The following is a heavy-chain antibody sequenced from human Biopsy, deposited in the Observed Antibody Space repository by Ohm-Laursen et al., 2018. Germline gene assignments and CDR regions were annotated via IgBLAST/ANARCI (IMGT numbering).Heavy chain of an antibody. CDR3: AREEDNSGYDYYGMDV. CDR1: GYTFPSYG. V-gene: IGHV1-18*01. CDR2: ISAYNGNR. J-gene: IGHJ6*02. D-gene: IGHD3-22*01. Sequence: ASVKVSCKPSGYTFPSYGISWVRQAPGQGLEWMGWISAYNGNRNYAQKFQGRVTMTTDTSTSTAYMELRSLRSDDTAVYFCAREEDNSGYDYYGMDVWGQGTTVTVSS.